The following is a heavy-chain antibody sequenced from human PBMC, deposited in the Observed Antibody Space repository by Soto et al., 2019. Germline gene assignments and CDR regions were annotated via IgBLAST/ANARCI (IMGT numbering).Heavy chain of an antibody. CDR3: ARGIQFLDWTPLES. J-gene: IGHJ4*02. V-gene: IGHV4-30-2*01. CDR1: GGSISSGGYS. CDR2: IYHSGST. D-gene: IGHD3-3*01. Sequence: SETLSLTCAVSGGSISSGGYSWSWIRQPPGKGLEWIGYIYHSGSTYYNPSLKSRVTISVDRSKNQFSLKLSSVTAADTAIYYCARGIQFLDWTPLESWGQGILVTVSS.